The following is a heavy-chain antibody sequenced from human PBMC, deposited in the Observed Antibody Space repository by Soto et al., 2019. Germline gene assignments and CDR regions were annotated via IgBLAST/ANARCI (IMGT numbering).Heavy chain of an antibody. CDR1: GGSISSYY. CDR2: IYYSGST. V-gene: IGHV4-59*05. D-gene: IGHD3-3*01. Sequence: SETLSLTCTVSGGSISSYYWSWIRQPPGKGLEWIGSIYYSGSTYYNPSLKSRVTISVDTSKNQFSLKLSSVAAADTAVYYCARNFQFLEWLNGFDPWGQGTLDTVSS. J-gene: IGHJ5*02. CDR3: ARNFQFLEWLNGFDP.